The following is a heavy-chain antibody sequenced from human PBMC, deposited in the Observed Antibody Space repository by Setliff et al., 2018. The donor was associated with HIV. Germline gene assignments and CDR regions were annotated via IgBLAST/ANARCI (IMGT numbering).Heavy chain of an antibody. J-gene: IGHJ4*02. V-gene: IGHV3-30*02. D-gene: IGHD3-16*01. Sequence: GGSLRLSCAAFGFTFSNYGMHWVRQAPGKGLEWVAFLRFDGSNKSYGDSVKGRFTISRDNSKNTLYLQMNSLRAEDTAVYYCGKDRYDNYVWGSYHGPDFWGQGTLVTVSS. CDR3: GKDRYDNYVWGSYHGPDF. CDR2: LRFDGSNK. CDR1: GFTFSNYG.